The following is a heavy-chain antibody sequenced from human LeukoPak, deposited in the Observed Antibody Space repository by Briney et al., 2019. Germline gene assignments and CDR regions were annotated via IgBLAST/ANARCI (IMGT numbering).Heavy chain of an antibody. V-gene: IGHV1-2*06. D-gene: IGHD3-22*01. CDR2: INPNSGGT. Sequence: ASVKVSCKASGYTFTGYYMHWVRQAPGQGLEWMGRINPNSGGTNYAQKFQGRVTMTRDTSISTAYMELSRLRSDDTAVYYCAGAGRVVVIMGTFSYWGQGTLVTVSS. J-gene: IGHJ4*02. CDR3: AGAGRVVVIMGTFSY. CDR1: GYTFTGYY.